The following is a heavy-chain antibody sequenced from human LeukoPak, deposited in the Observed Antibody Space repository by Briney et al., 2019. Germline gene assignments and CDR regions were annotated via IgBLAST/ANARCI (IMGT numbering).Heavy chain of an antibody. Sequence: GGTLRLSCAASGFTFSSYGMHWVRQAPGKGLEWVAFIRYDGSNKYYADSVKGRFTISRDNSKSTLYLQMNSLRAEDTAVYHCAKGLAYCGGDCYDSLYPFDFWGQGTLVTVSS. CDR1: GFTFSSYG. J-gene: IGHJ4*02. CDR2: IRYDGSNK. V-gene: IGHV3-30*02. D-gene: IGHD2-21*01. CDR3: AKGLAYCGGDCYDSLYPFDF.